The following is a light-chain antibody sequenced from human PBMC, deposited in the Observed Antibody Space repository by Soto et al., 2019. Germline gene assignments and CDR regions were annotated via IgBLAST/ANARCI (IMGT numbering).Light chain of an antibody. CDR1: QSVATY. CDR3: QQYATSPTT. J-gene: IGKJ5*01. Sequence: EIVLTQSPGTLSLSPGERATVSCRASQSVATYLAWYQLKPGQAPRLLIYGTSSRATGTPGRFSGSGSGTDFTLSISNVEPQDFAVYYCQQYATSPTTFGQGARLDNK. V-gene: IGKV3-20*01. CDR2: GTS.